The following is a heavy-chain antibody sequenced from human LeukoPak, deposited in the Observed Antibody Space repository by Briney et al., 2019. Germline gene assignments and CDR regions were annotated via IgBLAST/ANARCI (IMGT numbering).Heavy chain of an antibody. J-gene: IGHJ4*02. CDR2: IYHSGST. V-gene: IGHV4-38-2*02. Sequence: PSETLSLTCTVSGYSISSGYYWGWIRQPPGKGLEWIGSIYHSGSTYYNPSLKSRVTISVDTSKNQFSLKLSSVTAADTAVYYCARSPTYGGNSLFDYWGQGTLVTVSS. D-gene: IGHD4-23*01. CDR3: ARSPTYGGNSLFDY. CDR1: GYSISSGYY.